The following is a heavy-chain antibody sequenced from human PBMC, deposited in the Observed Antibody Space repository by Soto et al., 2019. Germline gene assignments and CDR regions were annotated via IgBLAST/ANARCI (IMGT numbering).Heavy chain of an antibody. CDR3: AKGDGGDYDY. J-gene: IGHJ4*02. CDR1: GFTVSSYA. D-gene: IGHD2-21*01. Sequence: EVQLLESGGGLVQPGGSLRLSCAASGFTVSSYAMSWVRQAPGKGLEWVSAISDRGGSTYYADSVKGRFTISRDNSKNTPYLQMNSPRAEDTAVYYCAKGDGGDYDYWGQGTLVTVSS. V-gene: IGHV3-23*01. CDR2: ISDRGGST.